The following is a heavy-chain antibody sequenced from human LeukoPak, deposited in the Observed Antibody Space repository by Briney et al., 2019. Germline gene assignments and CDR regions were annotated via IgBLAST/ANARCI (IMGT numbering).Heavy chain of an antibody. D-gene: IGHD3-16*01. Sequence: ASVKVSCRASGYTFTNFAISWVRQAPGQGLEWMGWINPYNGNTKYALKVQGRVTMTTDTSTSTAYMELRSLSPEDTAVFSRARGRIPARLRELWGVTDRHLYMDVWGKGNKVNVSS. CDR2: INPYNGNT. V-gene: IGHV1-18*01. CDR3: ARGRIPARLRELWGVTDRHLYMDV. CDR1: GYTFTNFA. J-gene: IGHJ6*03.